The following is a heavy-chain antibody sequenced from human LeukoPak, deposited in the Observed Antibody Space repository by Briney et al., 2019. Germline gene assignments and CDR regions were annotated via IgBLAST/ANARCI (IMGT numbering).Heavy chain of an antibody. J-gene: IGHJ4*02. Sequence: GGSLRLSCAASGFTFSSYWMSWVRQAPGKGLEWVANIKQDGSEKYYVDSVKGRFTISRDNAKNSLYLQMNSLRAEDTAACYCARDKIMGASLFDYWGQGSLVTVSS. CDR2: IKQDGSEK. D-gene: IGHD3-16*01. CDR1: GFTFSSYW. V-gene: IGHV3-7*01. CDR3: ARDKIMGASLFDY.